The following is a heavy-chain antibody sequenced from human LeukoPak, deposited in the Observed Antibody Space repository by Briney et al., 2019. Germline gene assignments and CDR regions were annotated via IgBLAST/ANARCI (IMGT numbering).Heavy chain of an antibody. Sequence: GGSLRLSCAASGFSFSSFWMSWVRQAPGKGLEWVANIKHDGSEIYYVDSVKGRFTISRDNAKNSLYLQMNSLRAEDTAVYYCARSNCFDYWGQGTLVTVSS. V-gene: IGHV3-7*04. CDR3: ARSNCFDY. J-gene: IGHJ4*02. CDR2: IKHDGSEI. CDR1: GFSFSSFW.